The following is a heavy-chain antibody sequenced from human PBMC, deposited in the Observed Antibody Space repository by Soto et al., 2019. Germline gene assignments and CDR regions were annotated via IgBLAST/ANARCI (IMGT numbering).Heavy chain of an antibody. CDR3: TADRAEMPTITIAY. V-gene: IGHV4-34*03. CDR1: GGSFSGYY. J-gene: IGHJ4*02. Sequence: PSETLSLTCAVYGGSFSGYYWSWIRQPPGKGLEWIGEINHSGSTNYNPSLKSRVTISVDTSKNQFSLKLSSVTAADTGVYYCTADRAEMPTITIAYWGQGSLVTVSS. CDR2: INHSGST. D-gene: IGHD3-3*01.